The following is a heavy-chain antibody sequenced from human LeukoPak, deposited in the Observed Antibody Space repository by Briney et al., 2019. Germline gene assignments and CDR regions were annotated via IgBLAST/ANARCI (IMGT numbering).Heavy chain of an antibody. V-gene: IGHV3-43D*03. D-gene: IGHD2-8*02. J-gene: IGHJ6*03. CDR3: EKDPGPREYYYYMDV. CDR2: ISWDGGST. Sequence: GGSLRLSCAASGFTFDDYAMHWVRQAPGKGLEWVSLISWDGGSTYYADSVKGRFTISRDNSKNSLYLQMNSLRAEDTALYYCEKDPGPREYYYYMDVWGKGTTVTVSS. CDR1: GFTFDDYA.